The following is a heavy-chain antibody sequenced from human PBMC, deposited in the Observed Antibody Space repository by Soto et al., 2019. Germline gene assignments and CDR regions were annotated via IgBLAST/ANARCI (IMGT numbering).Heavy chain of an antibody. V-gene: IGHV3-13*05. D-gene: IGHD3-10*01. CDR2: IGDIDDP. Sequence: EVQLVESGGGLAQPGGSLRLSCEASGFTIRNYDKHWVRQTTGKGLEWVSGIGDIDDPYYADSVKGRFTISSEIAKNSLYLQMDGLRDGDSAVYYCARGPPRVRERTYYYRMDVWGQGTTVTVSS. CDR1: GFTIRNYD. J-gene: IGHJ6*02. CDR3: ARGPPRVRERTYYYRMDV.